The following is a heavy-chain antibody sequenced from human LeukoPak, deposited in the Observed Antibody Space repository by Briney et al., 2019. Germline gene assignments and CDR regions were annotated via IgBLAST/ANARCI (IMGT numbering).Heavy chain of an antibody. D-gene: IGHD5-24*01. Sequence: ASVKVSCKASRYTFTSYYMDWVRQAPGQGLEWMGINNPSGGSTSYAQKFQGRVTMTRDMSTSTVYMELSSLRSEDTAVYYCARGPSRLQRFMDVWGKGTTVTVSS. CDR3: ARGPSRLQRFMDV. V-gene: IGHV1-46*01. CDR2: NNPSGGST. J-gene: IGHJ6*03. CDR1: RYTFTSYY.